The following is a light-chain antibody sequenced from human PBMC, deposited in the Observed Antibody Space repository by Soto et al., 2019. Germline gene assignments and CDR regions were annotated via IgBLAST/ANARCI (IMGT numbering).Light chain of an antibody. CDR2: EVS. CDR3: SSFAGSNTVV. V-gene: IGLV2-8*01. J-gene: IGLJ2*01. Sequence: QSVLTQPPSASGSPGQSVTISCTGTSSDVGGYNYVSWYQQHPGEAPKLMIYEVSQRPSGVPDRFSGSKSGNTASLTVSGLQAEDEADYYCSSFAGSNTVVFGGGTKVTVL. CDR1: SSDVGGYNY.